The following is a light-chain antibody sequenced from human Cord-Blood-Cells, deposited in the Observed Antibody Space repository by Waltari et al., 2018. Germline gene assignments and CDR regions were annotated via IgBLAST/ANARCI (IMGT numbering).Light chain of an antibody. Sequence: QSALPQPASASGSTGQSIPISCTGTSSDAGGYHYVCWYQQHPGKAPKLMIYEVSNRPSGVSNRFSGSKSGNTASLTISGLQAEDEADYYCSSYTSSSTLVFGTGTKVTVL. CDR2: EVS. CDR1: SSDAGGYHY. V-gene: IGLV2-14*01. J-gene: IGLJ1*01. CDR3: SSYTSSSTLV.